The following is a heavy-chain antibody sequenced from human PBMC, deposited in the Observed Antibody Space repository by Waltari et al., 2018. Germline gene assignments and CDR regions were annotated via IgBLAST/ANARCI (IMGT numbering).Heavy chain of an antibody. CDR2: INVGNDKT. V-gene: IGHV1-3*01. D-gene: IGHD6-13*01. J-gene: IGHJ6*02. CDR3: ARDRQPLVRAYYYYYGMDV. Sequence: QVQLVQSGAEVKKPGASVKVSCKASGYSFIGYAMQWVRQAPGPRPEWMGWINVGNDKTKYSQKLQGRVTLTRDTSASTAYMELISLRSEDTAVYYCARDRQPLVRAYYYYYGMDVWGQGTTVIVSS. CDR1: GYSFIGYA.